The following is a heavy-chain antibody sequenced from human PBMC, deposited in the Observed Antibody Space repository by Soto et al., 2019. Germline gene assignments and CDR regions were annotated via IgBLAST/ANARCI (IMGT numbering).Heavy chain of an antibody. D-gene: IGHD6-19*01. CDR1: GGSISSSSYY. J-gene: IGHJ4*02. CDR2: IYYSGST. V-gene: IGHV4-39*01. Sequence: SETLSLTCTVSGGSISSSSYYWGWIRQPPGKGLEWIGSIYYSGSTYYNPSLKSRVTISVDTSKNQFSLKLSSVTAADTAVYYCARHVVVAGPPGSIDYWGQGTLVTVSS. CDR3: ARHVVVAGPPGSIDY.